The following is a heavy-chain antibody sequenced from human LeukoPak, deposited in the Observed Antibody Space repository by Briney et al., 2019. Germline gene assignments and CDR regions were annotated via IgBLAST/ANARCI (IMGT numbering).Heavy chain of an antibody. V-gene: IGHV1-18*03. Sequence: ASVKVSCKASGYAFTSYGISWVRQAPGQGLEWMGWISAYNGNTNYAQKLQGRVTMTTDTSTSTAYMELRSLRSDDMAVYYCARKGLLTPDLDYWGQGTLVTVSS. CDR3: ARKGLLTPDLDY. D-gene: IGHD3-10*01. CDR1: GYAFTSYG. J-gene: IGHJ4*02. CDR2: ISAYNGNT.